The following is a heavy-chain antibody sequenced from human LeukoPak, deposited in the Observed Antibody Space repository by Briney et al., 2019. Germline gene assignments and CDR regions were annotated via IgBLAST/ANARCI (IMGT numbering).Heavy chain of an antibody. Sequence: GGSLRLSCAASGFTFSSYEMNWVRQAPGKGLEWVSYISSSGSTIYYADSVKGRFTISRGNSKNTLYLQMGSLRAEDMAVYYCARDLTMVRGVIREYYFDYWGQGTLVTVSS. V-gene: IGHV3-48*03. CDR2: ISSSGSTI. CDR1: GFTFSSYE. J-gene: IGHJ4*02. CDR3: ARDLTMVRGVIREYYFDY. D-gene: IGHD3-10*01.